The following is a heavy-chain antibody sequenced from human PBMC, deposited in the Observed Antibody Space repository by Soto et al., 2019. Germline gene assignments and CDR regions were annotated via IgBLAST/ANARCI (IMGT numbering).Heavy chain of an antibody. V-gene: IGHV5-51*01. CDR2: IYPADSDT. J-gene: IGHJ6*02. Sequence: PGESLKISCKGSGYSFPSDWIGWVRQMPGKGLEWMGSIYPADSDTRYSPAFQGQVTISADKSIRTAYLQWSSLKASDTATYYCARIPHSTTIYYDHNFGMDVWGQGTTVTVSS. D-gene: IGHD2-2*01. CDR3: ARIPHSTTIYYDHNFGMDV. CDR1: GYSFPSDW.